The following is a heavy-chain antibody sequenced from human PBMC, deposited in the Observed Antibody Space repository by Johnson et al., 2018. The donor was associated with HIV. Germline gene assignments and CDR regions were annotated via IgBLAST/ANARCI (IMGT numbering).Heavy chain of an antibody. D-gene: IGHD7-27*01. CDR3: ARVGLTGAQTGDAFDI. Sequence: QMLLVESGGGLVKPGGSLRLSCAASGFIFSNAWMSWVRQAPGTGLEWVAVISYDGSNKYYADSMKGRFTISRDNSKNTLYLQMNSLRAEDTAVYYCARVGLTGAQTGDAFDIWGQGTMVTVSS. V-gene: IGHV3-30*03. J-gene: IGHJ3*02. CDR1: GFIFSNAW. CDR2: ISYDGSNK.